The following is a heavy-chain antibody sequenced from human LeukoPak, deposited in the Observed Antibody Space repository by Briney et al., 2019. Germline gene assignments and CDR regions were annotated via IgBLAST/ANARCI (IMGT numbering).Heavy chain of an antibody. D-gene: IGHD4-11*01. J-gene: IGHJ6*03. CDR2: IIPIFGTA. Sequence: SVEVSCKASGGTFSSYAISWVRQAPGQGLEWMGGIIPIFGTANYAQKFQGRVTITTDESTSTAYMELSSLRSEDTAVYYCARGGGDTVTTSFYYYMDVWGKGTTVTVSS. V-gene: IGHV1-69*05. CDR3: ARGGGDTVTTSFYYYMDV. CDR1: GGTFSSYA.